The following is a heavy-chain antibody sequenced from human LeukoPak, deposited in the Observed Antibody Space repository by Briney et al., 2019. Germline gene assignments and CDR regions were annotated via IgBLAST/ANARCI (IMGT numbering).Heavy chain of an antibody. D-gene: IGHD3-22*01. CDR2: IYHTGST. V-gene: IGHV4-39*01. Sequence: SETLSLTCTVSGGSISSSNSYWGWSRQPPGKGLEWIGTIYHTGSTYYNPSLKSRVTISVDTSKNQFSLNLSSVTAADTAVYYYARYYYDSRLFDYWGQGTLVTVSS. J-gene: IGHJ4*02. CDR3: ARYYYDSRLFDY. CDR1: GGSISSSNSY.